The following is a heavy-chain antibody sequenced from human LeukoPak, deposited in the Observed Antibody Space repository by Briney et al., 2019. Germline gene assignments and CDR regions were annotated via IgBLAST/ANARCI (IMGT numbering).Heavy chain of an antibody. Sequence: GGSLRLSCAASGFTFSSYGMHWVRQAPGKGLEWVAFIRYDGSNKYYADSVKGRFTISRDNSKNTLYLQMNSLRAEDTAVYYCAKGVVPAAIPGAIPHWGQGTLVTVSS. CDR1: GFTFSSYG. J-gene: IGHJ1*01. CDR3: AKGVVPAAIPGAIPH. D-gene: IGHD2-2*02. V-gene: IGHV3-30*02. CDR2: IRYDGSNK.